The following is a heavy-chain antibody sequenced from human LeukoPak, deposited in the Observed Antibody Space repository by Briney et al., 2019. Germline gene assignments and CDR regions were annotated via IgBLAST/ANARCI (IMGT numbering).Heavy chain of an antibody. J-gene: IGHJ4*02. D-gene: IGHD3-3*01. CDR1: GFTFSDYY. CDR3: ARAGVDSSGYYYQGFDY. Sequence: PGGSLRLSCAASGFTFSDYYMGWIRQAPGKGLEWISYITSNGNCIYYAASVKGRFTISRDNAKNSLYLQVNSLTAEDAAVYYCARAGVDSSGYYYQGFDYWGQGTQVTVSS. CDR2: ITSNGNCI. V-gene: IGHV3-11*04.